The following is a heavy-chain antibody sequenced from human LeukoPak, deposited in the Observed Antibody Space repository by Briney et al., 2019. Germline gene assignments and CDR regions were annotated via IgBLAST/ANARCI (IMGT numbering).Heavy chain of an antibody. J-gene: IGHJ4*02. V-gene: IGHV3-53*01. CDR2: IYSGGST. CDR1: GFTFSSYA. D-gene: IGHD1-26*01. Sequence: QSGGSLRLSCAASGFTFSSYAMSWVRQAPGKGLEWVSVIYSGGSTYYADSVKGRFTISRDNSKNTLYLQMNSLRAEDTAVYYCARAVGATFFDYWGQGTLVTVSS. CDR3: ARAVGATFFDY.